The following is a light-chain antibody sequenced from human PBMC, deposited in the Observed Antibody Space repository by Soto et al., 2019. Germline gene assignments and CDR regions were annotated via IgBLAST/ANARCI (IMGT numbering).Light chain of an antibody. J-gene: IGLJ2*01. CDR2: ENK. CDR1: SGSIANNY. V-gene: IGLV6-57*04. Sequence: NCILTQPHSVSESPGKTVTVSCTRSSGSIANNYVQWGQQRPGSAPTTVIYENKLRPSGGPGRFSGSTDGSSNSASLTISGLQTEDEAAYYCQSYDADFVIFGGGTQVTVL. CDR3: QSYDADFVI.